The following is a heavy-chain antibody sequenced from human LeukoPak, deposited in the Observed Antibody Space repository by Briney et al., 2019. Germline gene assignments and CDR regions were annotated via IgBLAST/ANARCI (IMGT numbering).Heavy chain of an antibody. D-gene: IGHD3-10*01. V-gene: IGHV5-51*01. J-gene: IGHJ4*02. CDR2: IYPGDSDT. CDR3: ARPTYYYGSGTLAHFDY. CDR1: GYSFTSYY. Sequence: NRGESLQISCKGSGYSFTSYYIGWVRQMPGKGLEWMGIIYPGDSDTRYSPSFQGQVTISADKSISTAYLQWSSLKASDTAMYYCARPTYYYGSGTLAHFDYWGQGNLVSVSS.